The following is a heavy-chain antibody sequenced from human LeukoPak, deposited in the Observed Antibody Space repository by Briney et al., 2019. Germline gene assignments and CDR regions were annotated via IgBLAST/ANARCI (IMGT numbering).Heavy chain of an antibody. J-gene: IGHJ6*03. V-gene: IGHV4-61*05. CDR1: GYSISSGYY. CDR2: IYYSGST. Sequence: SETLSLTCTVSGYSISSGYYWGWIRQPPGKGLEWIGYIYYSGSTNYNPSLKSRVTISVDTSRSQFSLKLSSVTAADTAVYYCARGPRITIFGVVIMRYYYYYMDVWGKGTTVTVSS. D-gene: IGHD3-3*01. CDR3: ARGPRITIFGVVIMRYYYYYMDV.